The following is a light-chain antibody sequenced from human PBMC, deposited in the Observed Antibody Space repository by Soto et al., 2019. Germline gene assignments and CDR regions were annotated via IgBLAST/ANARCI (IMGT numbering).Light chain of an antibody. Sequence: QSALTQPASVSGSPGQSITISCTGTSNDIGGHNHVSWYQQHPGNSPKLIIYEVTERPSGVSNRFYASKSGTTASLTISGLQAEDEADYYCCSYAGIITWVCGGGTKVTVL. CDR3: CSYAGIITWV. CDR2: EVT. V-gene: IGLV2-23*02. J-gene: IGLJ3*02. CDR1: SNDIGGHNH.